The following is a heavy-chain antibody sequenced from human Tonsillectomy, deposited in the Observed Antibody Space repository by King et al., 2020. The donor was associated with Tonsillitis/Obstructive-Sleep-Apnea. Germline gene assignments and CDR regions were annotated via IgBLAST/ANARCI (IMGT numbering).Heavy chain of an antibody. CDR2: IYYSGST. Sequence: VHLQESGPGLVKPSETLSLTCTVSGGSISSYYWSWIRQPPGKGLEWIGYIYYSGSTNYKPSLKSRVTISVDTSKNQFSLKLSSVTAADTAVYYCARGGDYGSGSLDNWFDPWGQGTLVTVSS. CDR3: ARGGDYGSGSLDNWFDP. CDR1: GGSISSYY. J-gene: IGHJ5*02. V-gene: IGHV4-59*01. D-gene: IGHD3-10*01.